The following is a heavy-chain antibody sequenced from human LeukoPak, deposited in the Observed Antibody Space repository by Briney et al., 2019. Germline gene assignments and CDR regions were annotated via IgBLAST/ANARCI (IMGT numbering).Heavy chain of an antibody. Sequence: GGSLRLSRAASGFTFSIYAMSWVRQAPGKGLQWVSSITSRGESTWYVDSVKGRFTITRDNSENTLYLQMHSLRAEDTAVYYCARAYDYSNTFMFDPWGQGTLVTVSS. V-gene: IGHV3-23*01. J-gene: IGHJ5*02. CDR2: ITSRGEST. D-gene: IGHD4-11*01. CDR1: GFTFSIYA. CDR3: ARAYDYSNTFMFDP.